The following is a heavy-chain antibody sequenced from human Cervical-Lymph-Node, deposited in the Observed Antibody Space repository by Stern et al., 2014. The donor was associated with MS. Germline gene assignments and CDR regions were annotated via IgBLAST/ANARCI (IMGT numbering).Heavy chain of an antibody. D-gene: IGHD5/OR15-5a*01. V-gene: IGHV5-51*01. CDR2: IYPDDSET. J-gene: IGHJ4*02. Sequence: EVQLVESGAEVKKPGGSLKISCQGSGYSFTNHWIGWVRQMPGKGLEWMGIIYPDDSETRYSPSFQGQVTLSADKSISTAYLQWSSLKASDAGMYYFASGSFYENFDYWGQGTLVTVSS. CDR1: GYSFTNHW. CDR3: ASGSFYENFDY.